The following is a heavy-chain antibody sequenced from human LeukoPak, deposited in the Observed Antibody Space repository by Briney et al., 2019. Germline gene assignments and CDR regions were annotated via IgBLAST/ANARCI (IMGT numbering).Heavy chain of an antibody. Sequence: GGSLRLSCAASGFTFSSYGMHWVRQAPGKGLEWVAVISYDGSNKYYADSVKGRFTISRDNSKNTLYLQMNSLRAEDTAVYYCAKTYDSSGYYYLDYWGQGTLVTVSS. V-gene: IGHV3-30*18. D-gene: IGHD3-22*01. CDR1: GFTFSSYG. CDR2: ISYDGSNK. CDR3: AKTYDSSGYYYLDY. J-gene: IGHJ4*02.